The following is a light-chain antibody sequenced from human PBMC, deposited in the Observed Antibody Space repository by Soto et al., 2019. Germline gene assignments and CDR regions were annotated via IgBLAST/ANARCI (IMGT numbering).Light chain of an antibody. CDR3: QQRSNWPPAIT. Sequence: EIVLTQSPATLSLSPGERATLSCRASQSVSILLAWYQQKPGQAPRLLIYDASNRATGIPARSSGSGSGTDFTLTISSLEPEDFAVYYCQQRSNWPPAITFGQGTRLE. CDR1: QSVSIL. V-gene: IGKV3-11*01. CDR2: DAS. J-gene: IGKJ5*01.